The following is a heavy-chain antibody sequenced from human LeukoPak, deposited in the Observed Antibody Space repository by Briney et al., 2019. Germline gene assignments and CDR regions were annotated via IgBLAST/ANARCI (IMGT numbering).Heavy chain of an antibody. CDR1: GGSFSGYY. CDR2: INHSGST. V-gene: IGHV4-34*01. Sequence: SETLSLTCAVYGGSFSGYYWSWIRQPPGKGLEWIGEINHSGSTNYNPSLKSRVTISADTSKNQFSLRLSSVPAADTAVYYCARGLKWDYVETRLWNYWGQGTLVTVSS. CDR3: ARGLKWDYVETRLWNY. D-gene: IGHD4-17*01. J-gene: IGHJ4*02.